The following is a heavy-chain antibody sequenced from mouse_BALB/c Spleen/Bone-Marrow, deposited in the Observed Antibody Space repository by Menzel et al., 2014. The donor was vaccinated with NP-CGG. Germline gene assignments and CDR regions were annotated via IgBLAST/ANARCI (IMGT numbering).Heavy chain of an antibody. J-gene: IGHJ4*01. Sequence: VQLQQSGPGLVKPSQSLSLTCTVTGFSITSDYAWNWIRQFPGNKLEWMGYINYSGSTTYNPSLKSRISITRDTSKNRFFLQLNSVTIEDTATYYCAREFMDYWGQGTSVTVSS. CDR1: GFSITSDYA. CDR3: AREFMDY. CDR2: INYSGST. V-gene: IGHV3-2*02.